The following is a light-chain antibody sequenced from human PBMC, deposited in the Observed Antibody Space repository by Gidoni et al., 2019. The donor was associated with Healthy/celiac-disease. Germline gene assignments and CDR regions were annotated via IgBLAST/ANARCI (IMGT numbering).Light chain of an antibody. CDR1: QSILSSSKNKNY. CDR2: WAS. V-gene: IGKV4-1*01. J-gene: IGKJ5*01. CDR3: QQYYSTPPIT. Sequence: DIVRPRPPDSLALLLGERATINCKSSQSILSSSKNKNYLAWYQQKPGQPPKLLIYWASTRESGVPDRFSGSGSGTDVTLTISSLQAEDVAVYYCQQYYSTPPITFGQGTRLEIK.